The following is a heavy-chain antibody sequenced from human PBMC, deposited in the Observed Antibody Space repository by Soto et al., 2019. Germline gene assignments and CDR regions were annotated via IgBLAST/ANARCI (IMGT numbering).Heavy chain of an antibody. CDR1: GGSISSGGYY. V-gene: IGHV4-31*03. Sequence: PSETLSLTCTVSGGSISSGGYYWSWIRQHPGKGLEWIGYIYYSGSTYYNPSLKSRVTISVDTSKNQFSLKLSSVTAADTAVYYCARESSTSYNWFDPWGQGTLVTVS. J-gene: IGHJ5*02. CDR2: IYYSGST. D-gene: IGHD2-2*01. CDR3: ARESSTSYNWFDP.